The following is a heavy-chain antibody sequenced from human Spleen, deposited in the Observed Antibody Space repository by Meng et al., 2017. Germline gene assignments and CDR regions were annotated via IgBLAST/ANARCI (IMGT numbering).Heavy chain of an antibody. V-gene: IGHV4-31*01. J-gene: IGHJ4*02. CDR2: IYYSGST. CDR3: ARVTTVTQYFDY. Sequence: QGQLQESGPGLVKPSQPLSLTCPVSGGSISSGGYYWSWIRQHPGKGLEWIGYIYYSGSTYYNPSLKSLVTISVDTSKNQFSLKLSSVTAADTAVYYCARVTTVTQYFDYWGQGTLVTVSS. D-gene: IGHD4-17*01. CDR1: GGSISSGGYY.